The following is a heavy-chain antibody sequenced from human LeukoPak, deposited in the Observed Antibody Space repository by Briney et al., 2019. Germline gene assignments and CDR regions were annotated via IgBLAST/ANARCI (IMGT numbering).Heavy chain of an antibody. D-gene: IGHD6-13*01. V-gene: IGHV3-11*04. CDR1: GFTFSDYY. CDR2: ISSSGSTI. Sequence: PGGSLRLSCAASGFTFSDYYMSWIRQAPGKGLEWVSYISSSGSTINYADSVKGRFTISRDNAKNSLYLQMNSLRAEDTAVYYCASGIAAAGYWYFDLWGRGTLVTVSS. J-gene: IGHJ2*01. CDR3: ASGIAAAGYWYFDL.